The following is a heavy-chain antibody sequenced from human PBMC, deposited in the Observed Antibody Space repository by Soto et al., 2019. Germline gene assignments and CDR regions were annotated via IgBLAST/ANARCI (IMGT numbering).Heavy chain of an antibody. CDR3: TTVFEY. Sequence: GGSLRLSCAASGFDFSSYAMSWVRQAPGKGLECISLISGTGVPTLYAESVKGRFSVSRDNSKDTLFLEMNNLGVDDTAMYYCTTVFEYWGQGTPVTVSS. CDR1: GFDFSSYA. J-gene: IGHJ4*02. CDR2: ISGTGVPT. V-gene: IGHV3-23*01.